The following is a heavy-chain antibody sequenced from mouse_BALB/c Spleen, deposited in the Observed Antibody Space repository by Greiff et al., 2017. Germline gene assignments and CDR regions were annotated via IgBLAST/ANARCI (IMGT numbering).Heavy chain of an antibody. CDR3: AGAITTAY. V-gene: IGHV14-3*02. D-gene: IGHD2-4*01. CDR1: GFNIKDTY. CDR2: IDPANGNT. J-gene: IGHJ3*01. Sequence: VQLQQSGAELVKPGASVKLSCTASGFNIKDTYMHWVKQRPEQGLEWIGRIDPANGNTKYDPKFQGKATITADTSSNTAYLQLSSLTSEDTAVYYCAGAITTAYWGQGTLVTVSA.